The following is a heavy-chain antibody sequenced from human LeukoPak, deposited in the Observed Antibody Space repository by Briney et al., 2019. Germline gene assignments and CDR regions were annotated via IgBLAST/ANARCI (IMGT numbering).Heavy chain of an antibody. D-gene: IGHD3-16*02. CDR2: IYYSGST. CDR3: ARNYVWGSYRPFDY. Sequence: PSETLSLTCTVSGGSISSSGYYWGWIRQPPGKGLEWIGNIYYSGSTYYNPSLKSRVTISVDTSKNQFSLKLSSVTAADTAVYYCARNYVWGSYRPFDYWGQGTLVTVSS. V-gene: IGHV4-39*07. J-gene: IGHJ4*02. CDR1: GGSISSSGYY.